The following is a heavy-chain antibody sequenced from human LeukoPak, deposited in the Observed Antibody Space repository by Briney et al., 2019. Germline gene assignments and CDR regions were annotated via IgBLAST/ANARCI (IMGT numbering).Heavy chain of an antibody. Sequence: TSGTLSLTCAVSGGSISSSNWWSWVRQPPGKGLEWIGEIYHSGSTNYNPSLKSRVTISVDKSKNQFSLNLSSVTAADTAVYYCVRGGAYYYDSTGYSLGYWGQGTLVTVSS. CDR3: VRGGAYYYDSTGYSLGY. D-gene: IGHD3-22*01. CDR2: IYHSGST. CDR1: GGSISSSNW. J-gene: IGHJ4*02. V-gene: IGHV4-4*02.